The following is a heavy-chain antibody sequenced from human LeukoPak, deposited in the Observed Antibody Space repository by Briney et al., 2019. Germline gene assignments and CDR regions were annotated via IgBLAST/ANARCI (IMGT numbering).Heavy chain of an antibody. V-gene: IGHV4-59*08. J-gene: IGHJ4*02. CDR1: GGSISSYY. CDR3: ARSRYGSGTTDY. CDR2: IYYSGST. D-gene: IGHD3-10*01. Sequence: SETLSLTCTVSGGSISSYYGSWIRQPPGKGLEWIGFIYYSGSTNYNPSLKSRVTISVDTSKNQFSLKLNSVTAADTAVYYCARSRYGSGTTDYWGQGTLVTVSS.